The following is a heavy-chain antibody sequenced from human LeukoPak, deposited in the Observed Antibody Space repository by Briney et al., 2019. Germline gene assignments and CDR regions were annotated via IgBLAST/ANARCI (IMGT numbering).Heavy chain of an antibody. D-gene: IGHD6-19*01. V-gene: IGHV3-33*01. CDR1: GFTFSSYG. CDR2: IWYDGSNK. J-gene: IGHJ3*02. CDR3: ARVGIEVTVAGDAFDI. Sequence: GGSLRLSCAASGFTFSSYGMHWVRQAPGKGLEWVAVIWYDGSNKYYADSVKGRFTISRDNSKNTLYLQMNSLRAEDTAVYYCARVGIEVTVAGDAFDIWGQGTMVTVSS.